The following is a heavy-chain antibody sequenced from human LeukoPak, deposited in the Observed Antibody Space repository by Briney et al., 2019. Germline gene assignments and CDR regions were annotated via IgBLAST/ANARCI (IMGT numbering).Heavy chain of an antibody. D-gene: IGHD5-18*01. CDR2: IKHDGSEK. CDR3: ARDPTRGYSYGYEDY. CDR1: GFTFSSYW. J-gene: IGHJ4*02. V-gene: IGHV3-7*01. Sequence: GGSLRLSCAASGFTFSSYWMSWVRQAPGKGLEWVANIKHDGSEKYYVGSVEGRFTISRDNAKSSMYLQMNSLRAEDTAVYYCARDPTRGYSYGYEDYWGQGTLVTVSS.